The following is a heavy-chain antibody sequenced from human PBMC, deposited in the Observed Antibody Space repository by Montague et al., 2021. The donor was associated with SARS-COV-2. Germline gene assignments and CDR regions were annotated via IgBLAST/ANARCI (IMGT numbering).Heavy chain of an antibody. J-gene: IGHJ4*02. CDR3: ARDLVVTDGISDY. D-gene: IGHD2-8*02. CDR2: ISDSGGST. Sequence: SLRLSCAASGFTFSSYAMSWVRQAPGKGLEWVSGISDSGGSTYYAASVKGRFTISRDNAKNPLYLQMNSLRAEDTAVYYCARDLVVTDGISDYWGQGTLVTVSS. V-gene: IGHV3-23*01. CDR1: GFTFSSYA.